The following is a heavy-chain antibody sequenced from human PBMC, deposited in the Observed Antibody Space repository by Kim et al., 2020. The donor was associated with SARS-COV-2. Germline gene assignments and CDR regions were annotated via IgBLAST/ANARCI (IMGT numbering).Heavy chain of an antibody. CDR2: IWYDGSKK. J-gene: IGHJ6*02. V-gene: IGHV3-33*08. D-gene: IGHD7-27*01. CDR3: ASNLGPGGYYYYGMDV. CDR1: GFTFSSYG. Sequence: GGSLRLSCAASGFTFSSYGMHWVRQAPGKGLEWVAVIWYDGSKKYYADSVKGRFTISRDNSKNTLYLQMNSLRAEDTAVYYCASNLGPGGYYYYGMDVWGQGTTVTVSS.